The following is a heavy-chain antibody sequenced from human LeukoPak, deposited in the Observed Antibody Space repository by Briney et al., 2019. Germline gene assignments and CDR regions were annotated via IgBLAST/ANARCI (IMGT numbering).Heavy chain of an antibody. Sequence: SQTLSLTCTVSGGSISSGSYYWSWIRQPAGKGLEWIGRIYTSGSTNYNPSLKSRVTISVDTSKNQFSLKLSSVIAADTAVYYCARDGGRDGYNYSYWGQGTLVTVSS. D-gene: IGHD5-24*01. CDR1: GGSISSGSYY. CDR2: IYTSGST. J-gene: IGHJ4*02. V-gene: IGHV4-61*02. CDR3: ARDGGRDGYNYSY.